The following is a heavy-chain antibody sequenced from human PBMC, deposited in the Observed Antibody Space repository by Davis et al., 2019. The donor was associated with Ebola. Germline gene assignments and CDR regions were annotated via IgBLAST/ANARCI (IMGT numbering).Heavy chain of an antibody. D-gene: IGHD3-10*01. CDR1: GFTFSSYA. Sequence: GESLKISCAASGFTFSSYAMHWVRQAPGKGLEWVAVISYDGSNKYYADSVKGRFTISRDNSKNTLYLQMNSLRAEDTAVYYCAKDHRVVYGMDVWGQGTTVTVSS. J-gene: IGHJ6*02. CDR2: ISYDGSNK. V-gene: IGHV3-30-3*01. CDR3: AKDHRVVYGMDV.